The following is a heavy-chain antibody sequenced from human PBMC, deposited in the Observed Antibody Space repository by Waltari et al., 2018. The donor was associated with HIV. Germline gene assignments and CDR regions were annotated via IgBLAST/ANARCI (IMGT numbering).Heavy chain of an antibody. CDR1: GSTFIKFD. D-gene: IGHD3-22*01. V-gene: IGHV1-8*01. CDR3: ARNSSAKGNRYFYYGLDV. CDR2: MKPKWCNR. J-gene: IGHJ6*01. Sequence: QVHLVQSGPEVKRPGASVKISCKDYGSTFIKFDVNWVRQAAGQWPEWLGWMKPKWCNRAYPYFIGDRVTMTRDVSTDTAYMEINGLTPEDTAIYYCARNSSAKGNRYFYYGLDVWGQGTPVTV.